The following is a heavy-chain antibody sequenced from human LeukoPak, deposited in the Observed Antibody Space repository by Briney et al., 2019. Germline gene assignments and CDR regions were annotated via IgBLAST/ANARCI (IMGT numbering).Heavy chain of an antibody. CDR1: GYTFTDYY. V-gene: IGHV1-2*06. J-gene: IGHJ4*02. CDR2: INPNSGLT. Sequence: APVKVSCKASGYTFTDYYIHWVRQAPGQGLEWMGRINPNSGLTNYVQKFQDRVTMTRDTSISTAYMELYRLRSDDTAVYYCARDPYRAPAASSPTYWGQGTLVTVSS. D-gene: IGHD6-13*01. CDR3: ARDPYRAPAASSPTY.